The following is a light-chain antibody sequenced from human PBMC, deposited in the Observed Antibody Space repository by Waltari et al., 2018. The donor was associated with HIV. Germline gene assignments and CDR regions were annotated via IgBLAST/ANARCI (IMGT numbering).Light chain of an antibody. J-gene: IGLJ3*02. CDR2: EGS. V-gene: IGLV2-23*03. Sequence: QSALTQPASVSGSPGQSIPISCTGTSSDIGSYSLVSWYQHHPGKAPKLMIYEGSKRPSGVSNRFSGSKSGNTASLTISGLQAEDEADYHCCSYAGSSTFVFGGGTRLTVL. CDR1: SSDIGSYSL. CDR3: CSYAGSSTFV.